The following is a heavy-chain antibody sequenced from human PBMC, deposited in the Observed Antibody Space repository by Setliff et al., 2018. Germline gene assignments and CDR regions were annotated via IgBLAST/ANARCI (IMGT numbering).Heavy chain of an antibody. CDR1: GGTFRNYG. J-gene: IGHJ4*02. V-gene: IGHV1-69*05. CDR2: TIPVFGTT. D-gene: IGHD2-2*01. CDR3: ARSTSWFSTNY. Sequence: ASVKVSCKASGGTFRNYGISWVRQAPGQGLEWMGGTIPVFGTTDYSQKFQGRVTMTTDTSTSTVYMELSSLRSEDTAVYYCARSTSWFSTNYRGQGTPVTVSS.